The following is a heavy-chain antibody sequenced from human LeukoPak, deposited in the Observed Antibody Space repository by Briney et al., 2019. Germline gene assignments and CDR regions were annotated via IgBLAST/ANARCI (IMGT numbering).Heavy chain of an antibody. CDR1: GGSISSSSSIC. CDR2: IYHSGST. CDR3: ARSSYYDSTYGMDV. J-gene: IGHJ6*02. Sequence: SETLSLTCAVSGGSISSSSSICWTWVRQPPGKGLEWIGEIYHSGSTNYNPSLKSRVTISVDNSKNHFSLKLSSVTAADTAVYYCARSSYYDSTYGMDVWGQGTTVTVSS. V-gene: IGHV4-4*02. D-gene: IGHD3-22*01.